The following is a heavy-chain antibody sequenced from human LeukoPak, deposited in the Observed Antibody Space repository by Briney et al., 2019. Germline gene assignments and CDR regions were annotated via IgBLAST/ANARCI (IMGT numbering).Heavy chain of an antibody. CDR2: IYYSGST. J-gene: IGHJ5*02. CDR1: GGSISSSSYY. V-gene: IGHV4-61*05. CDR3: ARGNDYGDYPSRFDP. D-gene: IGHD4-17*01. Sequence: SETLSLTCTVSGGSISSSSYYWGWIRQPPGKGLEWIGYIYYSGSTNYNPSLKSRVTISVDTSKNQFSLKLSSVTAADTAVYYCARGNDYGDYPSRFDPWGQGTLVTVSS.